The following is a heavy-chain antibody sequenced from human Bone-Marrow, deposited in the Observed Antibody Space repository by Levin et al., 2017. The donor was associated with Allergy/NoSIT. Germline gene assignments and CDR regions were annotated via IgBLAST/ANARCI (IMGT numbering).Heavy chain of an antibody. Sequence: VASVKVSCKASGYNFNPYIIHWIRQAPGQRLEWMAWINAGTGNTKYSPHFQDRLTISRDTSASTAYMELTSLRSEDTAVYYCAREVAVAGKGQADYWGQGTLVTVSS. D-gene: IGHD6-19*01. CDR2: INAGTGNT. CDR1: GYNFNPYI. CDR3: AREVAVAGKGQADY. V-gene: IGHV1-3*01. J-gene: IGHJ4*02.